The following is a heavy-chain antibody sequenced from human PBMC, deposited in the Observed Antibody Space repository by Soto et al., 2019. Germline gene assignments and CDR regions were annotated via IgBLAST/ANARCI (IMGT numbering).Heavy chain of an antibody. CDR2: ISYDGSNK. Sequence: GGSLRLSCAASGFTFSSYGMHWVRQAPGKGLEWVAVISYDGSNKYYADSVKGRFTISRDNSKNTLYLQMNSLRAEDTAVYYCAKGKRVMVYAMYWFDPWGQGTLVTVSS. D-gene: IGHD2-8*01. J-gene: IGHJ5*02. CDR1: GFTFSSYG. V-gene: IGHV3-30*18. CDR3: AKGKRVMVYAMYWFDP.